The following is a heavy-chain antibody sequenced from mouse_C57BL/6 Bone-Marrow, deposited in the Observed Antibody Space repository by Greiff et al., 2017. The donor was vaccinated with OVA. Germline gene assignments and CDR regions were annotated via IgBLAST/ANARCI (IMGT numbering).Heavy chain of an antibody. Sequence: VQLQQSGAELVRPGASVTLSCKASGYTFTDYEMHWVKQTPVHGLEWIGAIDPETGGPAYNQKFKGKAILTADKSSSTAYMELRSRTSEDSAVYYCTRGYSNYYAMDYWGQGTSVTVSS. D-gene: IGHD2-5*01. CDR2: IDPETGGP. J-gene: IGHJ4*01. CDR1: GYTFTDYE. V-gene: IGHV1-15*01. CDR3: TRGYSNYYAMDY.